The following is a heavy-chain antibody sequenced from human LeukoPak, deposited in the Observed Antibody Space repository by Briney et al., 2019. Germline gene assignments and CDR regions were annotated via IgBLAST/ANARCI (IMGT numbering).Heavy chain of an antibody. J-gene: IGHJ4*02. V-gene: IGHV2-70*11. CDR3: ARILWDTAMVDY. D-gene: IGHD5-18*01. Sequence: SGPALVKPTQTLTLTCTFSGFSLSTSGMCVSWIRQPPGKALEWLARIDWDDDKYYSTSLKTRLTISKDTSKNQVVLTMTNMDPVDTATYYCARILWDTAMVDYWGQGTLVTVSS. CDR1: GFSLSTSGMC. CDR2: IDWDDDK.